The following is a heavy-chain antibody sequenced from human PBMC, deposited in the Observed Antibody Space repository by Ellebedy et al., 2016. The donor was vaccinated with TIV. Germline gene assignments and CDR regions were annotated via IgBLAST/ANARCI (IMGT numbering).Heavy chain of an antibody. D-gene: IGHD3-22*01. CDR3: TRVKYYYDRLRVFYFES. CDR2: IYSNDNT. CDR1: GFTVGNSY. Sequence: GESPKISCAASGFTVGNSYLSWVRQTPGKGLEWVSLIYSNDNTYYGDAVRGRFTISRDTSSNTLYIQMNSLRAEDTAVYYCTRVKYYYDRLRVFYFESWGRGTLVTVSS. J-gene: IGHJ4*02. V-gene: IGHV3-53*01.